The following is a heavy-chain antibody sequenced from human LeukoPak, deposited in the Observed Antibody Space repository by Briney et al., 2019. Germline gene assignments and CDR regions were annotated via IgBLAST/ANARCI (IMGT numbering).Heavy chain of an antibody. CDR1: GGSISSTSHY. CDR2: IYYSGST. V-gene: IGHV4-39*01. D-gene: IGHD6-13*01. Sequence: SETLSLTCTVSGGSISSTSHYWGWTRQPPGKGLEWIGSIYYSGSTYYNPSLKSRVTISVDTSKNQFSLRLSSVTAADMAVYFCARLGYSVSWTDCWGQGTLVTVSS. J-gene: IGHJ4*02. CDR3: ARLGYSVSWTDC.